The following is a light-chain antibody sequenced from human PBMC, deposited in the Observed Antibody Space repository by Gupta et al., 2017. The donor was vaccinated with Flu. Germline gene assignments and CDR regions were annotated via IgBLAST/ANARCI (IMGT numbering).Light chain of an antibody. CDR1: QDINYY. Sequence: PSSLSASVGDRVTITCQASQDINYYLNWYQQKPGKAPTLLIYDTSKLETGVPSRFSGSGSGTXFTLTIXSLQPEDIAAYYCQQFHDLPHTFGXGTRVEI. V-gene: IGKV1-33*01. CDR2: DTS. J-gene: IGKJ5*01. CDR3: QQFHDLPHT.